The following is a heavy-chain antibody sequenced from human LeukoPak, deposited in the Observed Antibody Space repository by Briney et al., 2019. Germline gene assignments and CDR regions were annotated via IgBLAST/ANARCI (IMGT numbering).Heavy chain of an antibody. V-gene: IGHV3-48*01. CDR1: GFTFSSYS. CDR3: ALISQRLDY. D-gene: IGHD1-1*01. CDR2: ISSSSSTI. J-gene: IGHJ4*02. Sequence: GGSLRLSCAASGFTFSSYSMNWVRQAPGKGLEWVSYISSSSSTIYYADSVKGRFTISRDNAKNSLYLQMNSLRAEDTAVYYCALISQRLDYWGQGTLVTVSS.